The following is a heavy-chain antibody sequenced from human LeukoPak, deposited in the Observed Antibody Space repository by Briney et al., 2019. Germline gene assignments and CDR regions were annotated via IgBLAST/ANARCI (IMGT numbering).Heavy chain of an antibody. D-gene: IGHD2-8*01. CDR3: AREEYCTNGVCYTLDY. J-gene: IGHJ4*02. Sequence: ASVKVSCKASGYTFTSYGISWVRQAPGQGLEWMGWISAYNGNTNYAQKLQGRVTMTTDTSTGTAYMELRSLRSDDTAVYYCAREEYCTNGVCYTLDYWGQGTLDTVSS. CDR2: ISAYNGNT. CDR1: GYTFTSYG. V-gene: IGHV1-18*01.